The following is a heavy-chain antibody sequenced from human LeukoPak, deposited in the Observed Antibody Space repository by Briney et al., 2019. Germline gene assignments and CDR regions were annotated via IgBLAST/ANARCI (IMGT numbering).Heavy chain of an antibody. Sequence: GGSLRLSCAASGFTFDDYGMSWVRQAPGQGLEWVSDINWHGGSTGYADSVKGRFTISRDNAKNSLYLQMNSLRAEDTALYHCARVGNSYALDYWGQGTLVTVSS. CDR1: GFTFDDYG. CDR3: ARVGNSYALDY. CDR2: INWHGGST. D-gene: IGHD5-18*01. V-gene: IGHV3-20*01. J-gene: IGHJ4*02.